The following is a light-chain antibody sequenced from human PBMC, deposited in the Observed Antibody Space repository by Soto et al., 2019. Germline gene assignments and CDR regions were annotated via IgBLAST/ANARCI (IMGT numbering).Light chain of an antibody. CDR3: QQYGSSPRIT. CDR1: QSVSRSY. Sequence: IVLTQSPGTLSLSPGERATLSCGPIQSVSRSYLAWYQQNPGQAPRLLIYGASSRATGIPDRFSGSGSGTDFTLTISRLEPEDFAVYYCQQYGSSPRITFGQGTRLEIK. V-gene: IGKV3-20*01. CDR2: GAS. J-gene: IGKJ5*01.